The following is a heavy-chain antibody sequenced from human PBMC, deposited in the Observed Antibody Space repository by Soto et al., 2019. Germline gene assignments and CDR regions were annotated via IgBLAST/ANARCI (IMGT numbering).Heavy chain of an antibody. V-gene: IGHV3-7*01. J-gene: IGHJ4*02. Sequence: EGQLVESGGGLVQPGGSLRLSCEASGFMFGVYWMSWVRQAPGKGLEWVANINDDGSERNYVDSVKGRFTISRDTPNNLLFLQMNSLRDEDTAVYYCAREFYGYYTYGPGDYWGQGTLVAVSS. CDR2: INDDGSER. D-gene: IGHD3-3*01. CDR1: GFMFGVYW. CDR3: AREFYGYYTYGPGDY.